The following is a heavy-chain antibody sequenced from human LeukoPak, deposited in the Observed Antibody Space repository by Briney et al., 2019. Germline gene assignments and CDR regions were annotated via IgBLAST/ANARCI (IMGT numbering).Heavy chain of an antibody. CDR3: ARKMKTGDRVGTLDI. D-gene: IGHD1-1*01. CDR1: GFTFSSHN. CDR2: IGTDGSYI. Sequence: GGSLRLSCAASGFTFSSHNMNWVRQAPMKGLEWVSSIGTDGSYIYYADSVQGRFTISRDSAKNSLYLQMNSLTAEDTAVYYCARKMKTGDRVGTLDIWGQGTMVTVSS. J-gene: IGHJ3*02. V-gene: IGHV3-21*01.